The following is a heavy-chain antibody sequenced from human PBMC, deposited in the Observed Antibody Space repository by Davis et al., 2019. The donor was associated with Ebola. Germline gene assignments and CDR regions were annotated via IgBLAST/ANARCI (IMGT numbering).Heavy chain of an antibody. CDR3: ARVQNYDFWSGLGY. D-gene: IGHD3-3*01. V-gene: IGHV3-30-3*01. CDR2: ISYDGSNE. J-gene: IGHJ4*02. CDR1: GFIFSRYA. Sequence: GESLKISCAASGFIFSRYATHWVRQAPGKGLEWLAVISYDGSNEYYAVSVKGRFIVSRDNSKNTLSLQMNSLRGEDTAVYYCARVQNYDFWSGLGYWGQGVLVTVSS.